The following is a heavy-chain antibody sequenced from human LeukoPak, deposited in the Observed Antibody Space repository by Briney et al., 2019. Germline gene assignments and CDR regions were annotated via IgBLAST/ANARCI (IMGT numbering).Heavy chain of an antibody. V-gene: IGHV3-21*01. CDR1: GFTFSSFT. D-gene: IGHD2-21*02. J-gene: IGHJ3*02. CDR2: ISSSSSYI. CDR3: ARGGYCGGDCYQRPDAFDI. Sequence: GGSLRLSCAASGFTFSSFTMNWVRQAPGKGLEWVSSISSSSSYIYYADSVKGRFTISRGNAKNSLYLQMNSLRAEDTAVYYCARGGYCGGDCYQRPDAFDIWGQGTLVTVSS.